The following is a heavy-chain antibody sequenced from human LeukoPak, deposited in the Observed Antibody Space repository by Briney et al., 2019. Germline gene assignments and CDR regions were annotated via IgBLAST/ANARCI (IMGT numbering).Heavy chain of an antibody. CDR3: ARGDFTAAGRFPDDC. J-gene: IGHJ4*02. D-gene: IGHD6-13*01. CDR2: INSDGSST. CDR1: GFTFSSYW. V-gene: IGHV3-74*01. Sequence: GGSLRLSCAASGFTFSSYWMHWVRQVPGKGLVWVSRINSDGSSTNYADSVKGRFTISRDNAKNTLFLQINCLRAEDTAVYFRARGDFTAAGRFPDDCWGQGTLVTVSS.